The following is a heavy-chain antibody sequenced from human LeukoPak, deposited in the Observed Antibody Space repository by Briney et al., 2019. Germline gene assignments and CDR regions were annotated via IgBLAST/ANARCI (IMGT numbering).Heavy chain of an antibody. Sequence: SGGSLRLSCAASGFTFDDYAMHWVRQAPGKGLEWVSGISWNSGSIGYADSVKGRFTISRDNAKNSLYLQMNSLRVEDTALYYCAKDIRSVGATPAFDIWGQGTMVTVSS. CDR3: AKDIRSVGATPAFDI. J-gene: IGHJ3*02. D-gene: IGHD1-26*01. V-gene: IGHV3-9*01. CDR2: ISWNSGSI. CDR1: GFTFDDYA.